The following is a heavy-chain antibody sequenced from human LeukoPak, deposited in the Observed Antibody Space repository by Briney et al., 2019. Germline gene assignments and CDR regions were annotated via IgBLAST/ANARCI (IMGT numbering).Heavy chain of an antibody. D-gene: IGHD3-22*01. V-gene: IGHV3-7*04. CDR3: ARGSSGYIY. CDR1: GFTFSNYG. CDR2: IKQDGSEK. J-gene: IGHJ4*02. Sequence: GGSLTLSCAASGFTFSNYGMNWVRQAPGKGLEWVANIKQDGSEKYYVDSVKGRFTISRDNAKNALYLQMNSLRAEDTAVYYCARGSSGYIYWGQGTLVTVSS.